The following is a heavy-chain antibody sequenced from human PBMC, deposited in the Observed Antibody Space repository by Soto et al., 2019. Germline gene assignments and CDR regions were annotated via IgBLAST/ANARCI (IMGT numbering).Heavy chain of an antibody. V-gene: IGHV3-23*01. D-gene: IGHD6-19*01. J-gene: IGHJ4*02. Sequence: EVQLLKSGGGSVQPGGSLRLSCAASGFTFSSYAMSWVRQAPGKGLEWVSAISGTGSSTNYADSVEGRFTISRDNSKNTLYLQMSSLRAEDTAVYYCAKAGGIAVPGTHLDYWGQGTLVTVSS. CDR3: AKAGGIAVPGTHLDY. CDR1: GFTFSSYA. CDR2: ISGTGSST.